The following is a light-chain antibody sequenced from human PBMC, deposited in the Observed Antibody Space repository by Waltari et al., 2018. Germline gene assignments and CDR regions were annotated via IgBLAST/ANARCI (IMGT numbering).Light chain of an antibody. CDR2: GAS. CDR3: QQYDRSPKT. Sequence: IVLTQSPGTLSLSPGERATLSCRASQSVGGNYLAWYQQKPGQAPRLPSYGASSSATGIPDRFSGCWSGTDFTLTISRLEPEDFAVYYCQQYDRSPKTFGQGTQVEIK. V-gene: IGKV3-20*01. CDR1: QSVGGNY. J-gene: IGKJ1*01.